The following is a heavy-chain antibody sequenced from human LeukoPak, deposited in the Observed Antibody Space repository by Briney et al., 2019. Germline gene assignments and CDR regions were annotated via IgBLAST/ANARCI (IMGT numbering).Heavy chain of an antibody. D-gene: IGHD2-15*01. CDR1: GGSFSGYY. J-gene: IGHJ4*02. CDR3: ARSFCSGGSCYLYYFDY. V-gene: IGHV4-34*01. CDR2: INHSGST. Sequence: SETLSLTCAVYGGSFSGYYWSWIRQPPGKGLEWIGEINHSGSTNYNPSLKSRVTISVDTSKDQLSLKLSSVTAADTAVYYCARSFCSGGSCYLYYFDYWGQGTLVTVSS.